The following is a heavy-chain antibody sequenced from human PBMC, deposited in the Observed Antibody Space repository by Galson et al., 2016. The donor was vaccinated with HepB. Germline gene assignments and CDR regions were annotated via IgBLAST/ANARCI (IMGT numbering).Heavy chain of an antibody. CDR1: GGSFSGYF. CDR3: ARGGTGYCSGSNCKSYYYYGMDV. Sequence: SETLSLTCTLYGGSFSGYFWSWIRQSPGKGLEWIGEINRSGSTNYDPSLKSRVTIPVDTSKNQFSLKLSSVTAADTAIYYCARGGTGYCSGSNCKSYYYYGMDVWGQGTTVTVSS. CDR2: INRSGST. J-gene: IGHJ6*02. D-gene: IGHD2-15*01. V-gene: IGHV4-34*01.